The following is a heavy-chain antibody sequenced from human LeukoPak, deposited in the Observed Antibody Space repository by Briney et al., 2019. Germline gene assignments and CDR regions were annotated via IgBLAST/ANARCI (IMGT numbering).Heavy chain of an antibody. CDR3: AARATDIVATISDY. D-gene: IGHD5-12*01. CDR2: IYYSGST. CDR1: GGSFSGHY. V-gene: IGHV4-34*01. Sequence: PSETLSLTCAVYGGSFSGHYWTWIRQPPGKGLEWIGYIYYSGSTYYNPSLKSRVTISVDTSKNQFSLKLSSVTAADTAVYYCAARATDIVATISDYWGQGTLVTVSS. J-gene: IGHJ4*02.